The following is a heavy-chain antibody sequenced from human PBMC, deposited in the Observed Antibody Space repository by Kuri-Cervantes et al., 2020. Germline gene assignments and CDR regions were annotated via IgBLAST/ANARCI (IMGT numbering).Heavy chain of an antibody. CDR3: ASAHLIISLLKN. CDR2: INPSGGST. J-gene: IGHJ4*02. V-gene: IGHV1-46*01. Sequence: ASAKVSCKASGYTFTSYYMHWVRQAPGQGLEWMGIINPSGGSTSYAQKFQGRVTMTRDTSISTAYMELSRLRSDDTAVYYCASAHLIISLLKNWGQGTLVTVSS. D-gene: IGHD2-15*01. CDR1: GYTFTSYY.